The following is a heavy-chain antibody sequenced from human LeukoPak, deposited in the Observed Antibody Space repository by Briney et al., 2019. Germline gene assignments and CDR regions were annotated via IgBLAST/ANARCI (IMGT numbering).Heavy chain of an antibody. CDR1: GFTFDDYA. D-gene: IGHD6-19*01. CDR3: ARVLGTQWLAAWREYYFDY. Sequence: PGGSLRLSCAASGFTFDDYAMHWVRQAPGKGLEWVSSISSSSSYIYYADSVKGRFTISRDNAKNSLYLQMNSLRAEDTAVYYCARVLGTQWLAAWREYYFDYWGQGTLVTVSS. J-gene: IGHJ4*02. CDR2: ISSSSSYI. V-gene: IGHV3-21*01.